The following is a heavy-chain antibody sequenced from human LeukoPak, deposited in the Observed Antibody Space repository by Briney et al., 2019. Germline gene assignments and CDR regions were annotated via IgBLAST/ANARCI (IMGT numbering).Heavy chain of an antibody. CDR2: INHSGST. V-gene: IGHV4-34*01. D-gene: IGHD3-22*01. J-gene: IGHJ4*02. CDR1: GGSFRGYY. Sequence: SETPSLTCAVYGGSFRGYYWSWIRQPPGKGLEWIGEINHSGSTNYNPSLKSRVTISVDTSKNQFSLKLSSVTAADTAVYYCARDSQYYYDSSGYYIDYWGQGTLVTVSS. CDR3: ARDSQYYYDSSGYYIDY.